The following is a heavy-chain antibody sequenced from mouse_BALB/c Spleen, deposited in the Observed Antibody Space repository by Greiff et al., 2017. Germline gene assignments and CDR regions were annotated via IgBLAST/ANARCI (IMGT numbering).Heavy chain of an antibody. D-gene: IGHD2-1*01. Sequence: EVKLMESGGGLVKPGGPLKLSCAASGFTFSDYYMYWVRQTPEKRLEWVATISDGGSYTYYPDSVKGRFTISRDNAKNNLYLQMSSLKSEDTAMYYCARDYGNYVRAMDYWGQGTSVTVSS. V-gene: IGHV5-4*02. CDR3: ARDYGNYVRAMDY. CDR1: GFTFSDYY. J-gene: IGHJ4*01. CDR2: ISDGGSYT.